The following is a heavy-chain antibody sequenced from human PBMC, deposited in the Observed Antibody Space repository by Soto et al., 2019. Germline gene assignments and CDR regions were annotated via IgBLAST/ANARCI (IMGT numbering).Heavy chain of an antibody. D-gene: IGHD2-21*02. J-gene: IGHJ6*02. CDR1: GFSLNTGGLG. CDR2: IYWDVAK. Sequence: QITLKESGPTLVKPTQTLTLTCTFSGFSLNTGGLGVGWIRQPPVKALECLALIYWDVAKRYSPSLQSRLSITKDTSNKQVVLTRTHMDPVDTATYYCVHSRCGGDCLRSYSSHYYYGLDVLGPGNTGTVSS. CDR3: VHSRCGGDCLRSYSSHYYYGLDV. V-gene: IGHV2-5*02.